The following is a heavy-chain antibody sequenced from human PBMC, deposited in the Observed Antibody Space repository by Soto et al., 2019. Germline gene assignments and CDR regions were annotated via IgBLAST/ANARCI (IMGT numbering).Heavy chain of an antibody. Sequence: PSETLSLTCTVSGGSISSSSYYWGWIRQPPGKGLEWIGSIYYSGNTNYNPPLKSRVTISVDTSKNQFSLKLSSVTAADTAVYYCARYYYGEIDYWGQGTQVTVSS. CDR1: GGSISSSSYY. J-gene: IGHJ4*02. D-gene: IGHD4-17*01. CDR2: IYYSGNT. CDR3: ARYYYGEIDY. V-gene: IGHV4-39*01.